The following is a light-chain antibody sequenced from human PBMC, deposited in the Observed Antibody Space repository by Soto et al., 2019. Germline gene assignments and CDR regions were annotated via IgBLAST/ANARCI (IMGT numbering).Light chain of an antibody. V-gene: IGKV3-15*01. CDR1: QSLGSL. CDR2: AAS. J-gene: IGKJ4*01. Sequence: EIVMTQSPATLSLSPGERATLSCRASQSLGSLLAWYQQKPCQAPRLLIYAASTRATGIPARFSGSGSGTEFSLTISNLQSEDFAVYYCQQYNNWPPITFGGGTKVEIK. CDR3: QQYNNWPPIT.